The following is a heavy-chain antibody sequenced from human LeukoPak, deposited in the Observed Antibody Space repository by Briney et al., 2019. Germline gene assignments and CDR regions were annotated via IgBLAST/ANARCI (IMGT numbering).Heavy chain of an antibody. J-gene: IGHJ3*02. Sequence: SQTLSLTCTVSGGSISSGGYYWSWIRQHPEKGLEWIGYIYYSGSTYYNPSLKSRVTISVDTSKNQFSLKLSSVTAAGPAVFLCERESENVYYDSGGYSSDAFDIWGKGKRVTVSS. CDR3: ERESENVYYDSGGYSSDAFDI. CDR1: GGSISSGGYY. V-gene: IGHV4-31*03. CDR2: IYYSGST. D-gene: IGHD3-22*01.